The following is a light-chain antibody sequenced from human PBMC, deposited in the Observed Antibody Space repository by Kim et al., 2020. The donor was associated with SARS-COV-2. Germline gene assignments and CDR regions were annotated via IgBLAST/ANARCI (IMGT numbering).Light chain of an antibody. CDR3: QQFNNYPLT. V-gene: IGKV1D-13*01. CDR1: QGIRSA. CDR2: DAS. Sequence: AIQLTQSPSSLSASVGDRVTITCRASQGIRSALAWYQQKPGKPPKLLIYDASSSESGVPSRFSGSGSGTDFTLTISSLQPEDFATYYCQQFNNYPLTFGGGTKVDIK. J-gene: IGKJ4*01.